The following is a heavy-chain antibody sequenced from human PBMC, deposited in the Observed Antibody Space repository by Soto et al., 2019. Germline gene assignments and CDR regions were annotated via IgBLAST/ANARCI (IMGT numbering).Heavy chain of an antibody. Sequence: QVQLVQSGAEVKKPGSSVKVSCKASGGTFSSYAISWVRQAPGQGLEWMGGIIPIFGTANYAQKFQGRVTITADESTSTAYMKLSSLRSEYTAVYYCARARLLDTAMVTFGYWGQGTLVTVSS. CDR3: ARARLLDTAMVTFGY. D-gene: IGHD5-18*01. V-gene: IGHV1-69*01. CDR1: GGTFSSYA. J-gene: IGHJ4*02. CDR2: IIPIFGTA.